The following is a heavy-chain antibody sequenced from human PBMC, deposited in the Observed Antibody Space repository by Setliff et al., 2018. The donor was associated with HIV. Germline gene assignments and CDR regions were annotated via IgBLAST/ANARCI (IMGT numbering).Heavy chain of an antibody. J-gene: IGHJ6*03. D-gene: IGHD1-26*01. Sequence: ASVKVSCKASGYTFTNYDINWVRQVTGQGLEWMGRIAPNSGDTKYAQKFEGRVTMTSDTSINTAYMELSRLRSDDTAVYYCARAHSGSYYYYYYMDVWGKGTTVTVSS. CDR2: IAPNSGDT. CDR1: GYTFTNYD. V-gene: IGHV1-2*06. CDR3: ARAHSGSYYYYYYMDV.